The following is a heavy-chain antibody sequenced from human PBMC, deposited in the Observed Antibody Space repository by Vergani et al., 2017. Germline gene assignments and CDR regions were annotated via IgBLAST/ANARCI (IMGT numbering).Heavy chain of an antibody. CDR2: IKSDGRT. D-gene: IGHD2-15*01. V-gene: IGHV3-66*02. J-gene: IGHJ4*01. Sequence: VELLESGGCLAQPGGSLRVSCSASGFRVTTYYMSWVRQAPGKGLEWVSVIKSDGRTSYAESVRGRFTISRDTSRNAVYLQMNILRVEDTGVYYCTRSECSGTTCYGHYFDLWGHGILVTVSS. CDR1: GFRVTTYY. CDR3: TRSECSGTTCYGHYFDL.